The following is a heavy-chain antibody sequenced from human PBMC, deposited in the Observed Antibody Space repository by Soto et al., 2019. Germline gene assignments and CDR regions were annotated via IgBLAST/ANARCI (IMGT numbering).Heavy chain of an antibody. D-gene: IGHD3-3*01. CDR2: INPATGAA. J-gene: IGHJ3*02. CDR3: ARGGGVGVAGSAAFDM. Sequence: QLHLVQSGAVVKKPGASVTVSCSASGYPVTAYYMHWVRQAPGRGLEWMGGINPATGAAKYTQTFQGRATMTRDTSTSTVFMELSGLISEDTAVFYCARGGGVGVAGSAAFDMWGQGTLVTVSS. CDR1: GYPVTAYY. V-gene: IGHV1-2*02.